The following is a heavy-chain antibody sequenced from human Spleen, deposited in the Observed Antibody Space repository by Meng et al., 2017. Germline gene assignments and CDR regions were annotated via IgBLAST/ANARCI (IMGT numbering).Heavy chain of an antibody. V-gene: IGHV4-31*03. D-gene: IGHD3-16*01. Sequence: QGHLQESGPGLVKPSQTLSLTCTVSGGSISSGGYYWSWIRQHPGKGLEWIGYIYYSGSTYYNPSLKSRDTISVDTSKNQFSLKLSSVTAADTAVYYCASGRFGWFDPWGQGTLVTVSS. CDR1: GGSISSGGYY. CDR2: IYYSGST. CDR3: ASGRFGWFDP. J-gene: IGHJ5*02.